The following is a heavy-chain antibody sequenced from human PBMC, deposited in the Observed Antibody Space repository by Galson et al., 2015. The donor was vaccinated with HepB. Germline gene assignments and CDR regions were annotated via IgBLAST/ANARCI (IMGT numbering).Heavy chain of an antibody. D-gene: IGHD6-13*01. J-gene: IGHJ6*02. V-gene: IGHV3-30*18. CDR3: AKRAQYSSTWGRTRFSSYFDMDV. CDR2: ISYDESGE. CDR1: GFTFSRYD. Sequence: LRLSCAASGFTFSRYDMHWVRQAPGKGLEWVALISYDESGEYYADSVKGRSIISRDNSKNTLYLQMNSLRAEDTAVYYCAKRAQYSSTWGRTRFSSYFDMDVWGQGTTVTVSS.